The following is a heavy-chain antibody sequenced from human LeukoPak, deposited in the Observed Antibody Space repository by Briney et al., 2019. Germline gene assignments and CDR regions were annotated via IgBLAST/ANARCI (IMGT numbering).Heavy chain of an antibody. D-gene: IGHD3-10*01. J-gene: IGHJ4*02. CDR1: GFTFSSYS. Sequence: PGGSLRLSCAASGFTFSSYSMNWVRQAPGKGLEWVSYISSSSSTIYYADSVKGRFTISRDNAKNSLYLQMNSLRAEDTAVYYCARDGSMVQGARFSMWYWGQGTLVTVSS. CDR3: ARDGSMVQGARFSMWY. V-gene: IGHV3-48*01. CDR2: ISSSSSTI.